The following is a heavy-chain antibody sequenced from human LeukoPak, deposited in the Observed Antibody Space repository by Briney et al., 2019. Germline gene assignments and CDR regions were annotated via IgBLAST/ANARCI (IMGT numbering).Heavy chain of an antibody. D-gene: IGHD3-10*01. V-gene: IGHV2-5*01. CDR2: SYWNDAK. Sequence: SGPTLVNPPQTLTLTGTFSGFSLRTPGVAVAWIRQPPGKGLEWLAVSYWNDAKSYSPSLKSRLTVTKDTSKNQVVLTMTNMDPVDTATYYCAHKGRGSGSYTMWGQGTLVTVSS. CDR1: GFSLRTPGVA. J-gene: IGHJ4*02. CDR3: AHKGRGSGSYTM.